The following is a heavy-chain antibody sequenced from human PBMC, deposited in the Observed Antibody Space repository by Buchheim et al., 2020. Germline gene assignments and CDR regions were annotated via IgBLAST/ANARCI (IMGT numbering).Heavy chain of an antibody. V-gene: IGHV3-30*18. CDR2: ISYDGSNK. CDR1: GFTFSSYG. CDR3: AKGSGMDV. J-gene: IGHJ6*02. Sequence: QVQLVESGGGVVQPGRSLRLSCAASGFTFSSYGMHWVRQAPGKGLEWVAVISYDGSNKYYADSVKGRFTISRGNSKNTLYLQMNSLRAEDTAVYYCAKGSGMDVWGQGTT.